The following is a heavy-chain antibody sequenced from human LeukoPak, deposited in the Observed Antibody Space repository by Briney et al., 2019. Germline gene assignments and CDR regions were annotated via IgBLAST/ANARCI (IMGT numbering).Heavy chain of an antibody. Sequence: SETLSLTCAAYGGSFSGYYWSWIRQPPGKGLEWIGEINHSGSTNYNPSLKSRVTISVDTSKNQFSLKLSSVTAADTAVYYCASYLSSGWLYYFDYWGQGTLVTVSS. CDR3: ASYLSSGWLYYFDY. D-gene: IGHD6-19*01. V-gene: IGHV4-34*01. J-gene: IGHJ4*02. CDR2: INHSGST. CDR1: GGSFSGYY.